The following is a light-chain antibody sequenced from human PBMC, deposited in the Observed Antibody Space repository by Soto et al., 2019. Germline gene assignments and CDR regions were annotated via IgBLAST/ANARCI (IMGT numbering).Light chain of an antibody. CDR2: GAS. CDR3: QLYNFYSEA. J-gene: IGKJ1*01. CDR1: QSVSSN. V-gene: IGKV3-15*01. Sequence: IVMTQSPATLSVSPGEGATLSCRASQSVSSNLAWYQQKPGRAPRLLIYGASTRATGMPARFSGSGSGTEFTLTISSLQPDDFTTYYCQLYNFYSEAFGQGAKVDIK.